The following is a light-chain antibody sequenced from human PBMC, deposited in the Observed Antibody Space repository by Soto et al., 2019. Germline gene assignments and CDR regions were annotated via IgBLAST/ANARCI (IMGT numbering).Light chain of an antibody. Sequence: DIQMTQSPSTLSASVEDRVIITCRASQSISTHLNWYQQKPGKAPKLLIFAASSLQSGVPSRFSGSGSGTEFTLTISSLQPEDFATYYCQQLNFFPITFGQGTRLEIK. CDR2: AAS. CDR3: QQLNFFPIT. J-gene: IGKJ5*01. V-gene: IGKV1-17*01. CDR1: QSISTH.